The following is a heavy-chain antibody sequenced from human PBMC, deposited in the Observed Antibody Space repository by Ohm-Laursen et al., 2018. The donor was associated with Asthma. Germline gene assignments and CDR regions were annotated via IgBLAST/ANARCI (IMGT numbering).Heavy chain of an antibody. J-gene: IGHJ6*02. CDR3: ARDLDCSGGSCYLFYYYYGMDV. Sequence: SLRLSCAASGFTLSSYSMNWVRQAPGKGLEWVSYISSSSSTIYYADSVKGRFTISRDNAKNSLYLQMNSLRDEDTAVYYCARDLDCSGGSCYLFYYYYGMDVWGQGTTVTVSS. CDR1: GFTLSSYS. CDR2: ISSSSSTI. D-gene: IGHD2-15*01. V-gene: IGHV3-48*02.